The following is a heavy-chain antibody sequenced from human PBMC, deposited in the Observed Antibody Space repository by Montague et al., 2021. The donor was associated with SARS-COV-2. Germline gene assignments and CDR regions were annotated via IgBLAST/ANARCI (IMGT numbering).Heavy chain of an antibody. CDR2: IKGDGTT. CDR3: TRDMVLWSDAVGSDY. J-gene: IGHJ4*02. CDR1: GFTFSSYW. Sequence: SLRLSCAASGFTFSSYWMHWVRQTPGEGLVWVSRIKGDGTTSYADSVKGRFTISRDNAKNTLYLQMSSLRAEDTAMYYCTRDMVLWSDAVGSDYWGQGTLVTVSS. D-gene: IGHD2-21*01. V-gene: IGHV3-74*01.